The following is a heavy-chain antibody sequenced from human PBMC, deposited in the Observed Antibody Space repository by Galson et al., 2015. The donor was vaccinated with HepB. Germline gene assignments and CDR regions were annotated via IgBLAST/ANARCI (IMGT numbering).Heavy chain of an antibody. CDR1: GGSISNYY. CDR2: IYTGGST. V-gene: IGHV4-4*07. J-gene: IGHJ4*02. CDR3: ARDHGTGWPFDY. D-gene: IGHD6-19*01. Sequence: SETLSLTCTVSGGSISNYYWSWIRQPAGKGLEWIGRIYTGGSTNYNPSLKSRVTMSVDTSKNQFSLKLSSVTAADTAVYYCARDHGTGWPFDYWGQGTLVTVSS.